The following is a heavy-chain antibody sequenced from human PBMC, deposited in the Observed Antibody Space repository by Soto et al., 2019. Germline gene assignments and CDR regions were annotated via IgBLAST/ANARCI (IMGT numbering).Heavy chain of an antibody. J-gene: IGHJ4*02. CDR2: IYYSGST. CDR1: GDSISSSSYY. D-gene: IGHD6-19*01. Sequence: PSETLSLTCTVSGDSISSSSYYWSWIRQPPGKGLEWIGYIYYSGSTNYNPSLKSRVTISVDTSKNQFSLKLGSVTAADTAVYYCAREAIAVAGAHTGYFDYWGQGTLVTVSS. V-gene: IGHV4-61*01. CDR3: AREAIAVAGAHTGYFDY.